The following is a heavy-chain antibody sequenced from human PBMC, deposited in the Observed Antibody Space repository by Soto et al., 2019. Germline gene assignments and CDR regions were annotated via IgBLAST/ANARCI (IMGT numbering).Heavy chain of an antibody. Sequence: SETLSLTCTVSGGSISSYYWSWIRQPPGKGLEWIGYIYYSGSTNYNPSLKSRVTISVDTSKNQFSLKLSSVTAADTAVYYCARHRITIFGVANNWFDPWGQGTLVTVSS. D-gene: IGHD3-3*01. CDR1: GGSISSYY. J-gene: IGHJ5*02. CDR3: ARHRITIFGVANNWFDP. CDR2: IYYSGST. V-gene: IGHV4-59*08.